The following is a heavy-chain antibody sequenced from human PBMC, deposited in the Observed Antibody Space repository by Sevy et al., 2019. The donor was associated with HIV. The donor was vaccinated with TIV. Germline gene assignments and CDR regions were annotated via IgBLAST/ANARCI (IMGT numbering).Heavy chain of an antibody. CDR2: LSFGCGKI. D-gene: IGHD2-8*01. Sequence: GESLKNSCAASGFTFNIYSMSWVRQTPGKGLEWVATLSFGCGKINHADSVKGRFTMSRDDSKNAVYLQMNNLRVEDTAIYYCAREGCTKPHDYRGQGTLVTVSS. V-gene: IGHV3-23*01. J-gene: IGHJ4*02. CDR1: GFTFNIYS. CDR3: AREGCTKPHDY.